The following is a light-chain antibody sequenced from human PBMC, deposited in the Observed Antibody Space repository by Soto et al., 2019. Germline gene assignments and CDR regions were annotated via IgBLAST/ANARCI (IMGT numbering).Light chain of an antibody. J-gene: IGLJ1*01. V-gene: IGLV2-23*01. Sequence: QSALTQPASMSGSLGQSITISCTGTNSDVGTHNLVSWYQQHPGKAPKLIIYEGTKRPSGVSNRFSGSKSGNTASLTISGLQAEDEADYYCCSYALLFGTGTKFTVL. CDR3: CSYALL. CDR1: NSDVGTHNL. CDR2: EGT.